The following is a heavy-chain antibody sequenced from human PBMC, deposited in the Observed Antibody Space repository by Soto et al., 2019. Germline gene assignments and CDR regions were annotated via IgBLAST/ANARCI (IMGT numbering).Heavy chain of an antibody. CDR1: GFTFSSYG. V-gene: IGHV3-33*01. J-gene: IGHJ1*01. Sequence: AGGSLRLSCAASGFTFSSYGMXWVRQAPGKGLEWVAVIWYDGSNKYYADSVKGRFTISRHNSKNTLYLQMNSLRAEDTAVYYCARASYSSSGWYSFFQHWGQGTLVTVSS. CDR3: ARASYSSSGWYSFFQH. D-gene: IGHD6-19*01. CDR2: IWYDGSNK.